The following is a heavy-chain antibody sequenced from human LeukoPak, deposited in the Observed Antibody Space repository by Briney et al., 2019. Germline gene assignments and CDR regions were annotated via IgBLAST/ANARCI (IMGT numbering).Heavy chain of an antibody. CDR3: ARDWSHKCFDY. Sequence: GGSLRLSCAASGFTVSSNYMSWVRQAPGKGLEWVSVIYSGGSTYYADSVKGRFTISRDNSKNTLYLQMNSLRAEDTAVYYCARDWSHKCFDYWGQGTLVTVSS. D-gene: IGHD3-3*01. J-gene: IGHJ4*02. V-gene: IGHV3-53*01. CDR1: GFTVSSNY. CDR2: IYSGGST.